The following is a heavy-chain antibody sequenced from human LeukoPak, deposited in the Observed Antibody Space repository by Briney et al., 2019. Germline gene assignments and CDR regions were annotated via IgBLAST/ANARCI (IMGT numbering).Heavy chain of an antibody. CDR3: ASLAYCGGDCYYFDH. D-gene: IGHD2-21*02. Sequence: SETLSLTCAVYGGSFSGYYWSWIRQPPGKGLEWIGEITHSGSTNYNPSLKSRVTISVDTSKNQFSLKLSSVTAADTAVYYCASLAYCGGDCYYFDHWGQGTLVTISS. J-gene: IGHJ4*02. V-gene: IGHV4-34*01. CDR2: ITHSGST. CDR1: GGSFSGYY.